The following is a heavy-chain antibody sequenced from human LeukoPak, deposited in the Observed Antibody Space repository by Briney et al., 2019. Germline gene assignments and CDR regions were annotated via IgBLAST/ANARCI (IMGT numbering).Heavy chain of an antibody. Sequence: GGSLRLSCAASGFTVSSNYMSWVRQAPGKGLEWVSVIYSGGSTYYADSVKGRFTISRDNSKNTLYLQMNSLRAEDTAVYYCARARRWLHPFDYWRQGTLVTVSS. CDR3: ARARRWLHPFDY. CDR2: IYSGGST. J-gene: IGHJ4*02. V-gene: IGHV3-53*01. CDR1: GFTVSSNY. D-gene: IGHD5-24*01.